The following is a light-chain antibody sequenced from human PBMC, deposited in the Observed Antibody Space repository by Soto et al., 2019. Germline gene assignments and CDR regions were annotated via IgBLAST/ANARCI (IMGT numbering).Light chain of an antibody. V-gene: IGKV1-9*01. CDR3: QQLHGYPIT. CDR1: QSISSY. CDR2: APS. Sequence: DIQMTQPPSSLSASIGDRVTITCRASQSISSYLNWYQQKPGKAPKIMIYAPSNFQSGVPSRFSGSGSGTHFTLTISSLQPEDFETYYCQQLHGYPITFGQGTRLEIK. J-gene: IGKJ5*01.